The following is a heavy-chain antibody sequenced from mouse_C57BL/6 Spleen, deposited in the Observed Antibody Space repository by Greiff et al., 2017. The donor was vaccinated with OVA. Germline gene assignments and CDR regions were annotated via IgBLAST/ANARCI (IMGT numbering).Heavy chain of an antibody. CDR2: IYWDDDK. J-gene: IGHJ1*03. Sequence: QVTLKVCGPGILQSSQTLSLTCSFSGFSLSTSGMGVSWIRQPSGKGLEWLAHIYWDDDKRYNPSLKSRLTISKDTSRNQVFLKITSVDTADTATYYCARDYYGDGYFDVWGTGTTVTVSS. D-gene: IGHD1-1*01. V-gene: IGHV8-12*01. CDR1: GFSLSTSGMG. CDR3: ARDYYGDGYFDV.